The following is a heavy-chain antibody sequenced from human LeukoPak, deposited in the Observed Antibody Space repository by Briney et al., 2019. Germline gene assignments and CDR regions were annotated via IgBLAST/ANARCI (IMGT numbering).Heavy chain of an antibody. V-gene: IGHV3-30*02. CDR3: AKDRGSGSDRSNWFDP. CDR1: GVTSGGYA. Sequence: GRSLRLSWPVSGVTSGGYAMHWVRQPPGRGREWVQFIWHDGGNKYYADSVKGRFTISRDNSRNTLYLQMNSLRVEDTAVYYCAKDRGSGSDRSNWFDPWGQGTLVTVSS. CDR2: IWHDGGNK. J-gene: IGHJ5*02.